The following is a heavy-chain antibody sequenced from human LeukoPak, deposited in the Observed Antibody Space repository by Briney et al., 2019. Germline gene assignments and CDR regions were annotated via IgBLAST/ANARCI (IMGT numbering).Heavy chain of an antibody. J-gene: IGHJ4*02. D-gene: IGHD3-22*01. CDR1: GFTFSNFE. V-gene: IGHV3-48*03. CDR3: ARGATYYYDSSGRPDY. CDR2: ISSTGSTI. Sequence: PGGSLRLSCAASGFTFSNFEMNWVRQAPGKGLEWVSYISSTGSTIYYADSVKGRFTISRDNAKNSLYLQMNSLRAEDTAVYYCARGATYYYDSSGRPDYWGQGTLVTVSS.